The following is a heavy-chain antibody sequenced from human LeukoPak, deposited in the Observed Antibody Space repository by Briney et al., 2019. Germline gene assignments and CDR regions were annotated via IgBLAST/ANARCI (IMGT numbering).Heavy chain of an antibody. Sequence: GGTLRLSCEASGFTFSSYGMSWVRQAPGKGLEWVSAISGSGGSTYYADSVKGRFTISRDNSKNTLYLQMNSLRAEDTAVYYCTKERRRDDILTGSFSDWGQGILVTVSS. V-gene: IGHV3-23*01. CDR1: GFTFSSYG. D-gene: IGHD3-9*01. CDR2: ISGSGGST. CDR3: TKERRRDDILTGSFSD. J-gene: IGHJ4*02.